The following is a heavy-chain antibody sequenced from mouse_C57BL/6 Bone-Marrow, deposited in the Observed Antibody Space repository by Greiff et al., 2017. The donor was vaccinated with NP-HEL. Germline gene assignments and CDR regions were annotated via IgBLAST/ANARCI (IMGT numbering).Heavy chain of an antibody. CDR2: IYPRSGNT. CDR3: ARDLLWYPWYFDY. Sequence: QVQLQQSGAELARPGASVKLSCKASGYTFTSYGISWVKQRTGQGLEWIGEIYPRSGNTYYNEKFKGKATLTADKSSSTAYMELRSLTSEDSAVYFCARDLLWYPWYFDYWGQGTTRTVSS. CDR1: GYTFTSYG. V-gene: IGHV1-81*01. D-gene: IGHD2-1*01. J-gene: IGHJ2*01.